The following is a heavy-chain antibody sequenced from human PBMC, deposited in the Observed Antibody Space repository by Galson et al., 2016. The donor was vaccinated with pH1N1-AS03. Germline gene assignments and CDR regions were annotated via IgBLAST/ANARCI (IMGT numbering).Heavy chain of an antibody. Sequence: SLRLSCAASGFSFSSYWMTWVRLTPGKGLEWVANINQDGSAVHYVDSVKGRFTISRDNAKNSLSLQMDSLRAEDTAVYYCARDDFAGNYSLDYWGRGTLITVSS. CDR1: GFSFSSYW. CDR2: INQDGSAV. J-gene: IGHJ4*02. CDR3: ARDDFAGNYSLDY. D-gene: IGHD1-1*01. V-gene: IGHV3-7*01.